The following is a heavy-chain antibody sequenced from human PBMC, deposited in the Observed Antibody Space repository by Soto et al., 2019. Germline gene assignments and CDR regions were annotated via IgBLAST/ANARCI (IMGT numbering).Heavy chain of an antibody. CDR3: AGDGGGLGTALSNWGLDP. J-gene: IGHJ5*02. D-gene: IGHD5-18*01. Sequence: QVQLVQSGAEMKKPGSSVKVSCKNSGGTFRTYTISWVRQAPGQGLEWMGGIIPMFGTANYAQKFQGRVTITADESTTTVYMELSSIRSDDTAVEYSAGDGGGLGTALSNWGLDPWGQGTLVTVSS. CDR1: GGTFRTYT. CDR2: IIPMFGTA. V-gene: IGHV1-69*01.